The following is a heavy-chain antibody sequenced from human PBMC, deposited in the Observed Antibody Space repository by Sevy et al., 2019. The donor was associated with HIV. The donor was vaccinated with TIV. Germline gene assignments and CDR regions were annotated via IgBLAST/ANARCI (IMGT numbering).Heavy chain of an antibody. CDR2: IYSGGST. Sequence: GGSLRLSCVASGFTFSKAWMSWVRQAPGKGLEWVSVIYSGGSTYYADSVKGRFTISRDNSKNTLYLQMNSLRAEDTAVYYCARHAGHWGPRGAFDIWGQGTMVTVSS. V-gene: IGHV3-66*04. CDR1: GFTFSKAW. D-gene: IGHD3-16*01. J-gene: IGHJ3*02. CDR3: ARHAGHWGPRGAFDI.